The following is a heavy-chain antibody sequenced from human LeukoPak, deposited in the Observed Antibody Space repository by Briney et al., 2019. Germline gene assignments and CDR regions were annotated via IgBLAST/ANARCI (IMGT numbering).Heavy chain of an antibody. CDR1: GFTFSTYS. J-gene: IGHJ4*02. V-gene: IGHV3-21*01. Sequence: PGGSLRLSCAASGFTFSTYSRNWVRQAPGKGLEWVSSISSSSSYIYYADSVKGRFAISRDNAKNSLYLQMNSMRAEDTAVYYCASVRSLWYGESEITGCWGQGALVTVSS. CDR3: ASVRSLWYGESEITGC. D-gene: IGHD3-10*01. CDR2: ISSSSSYI.